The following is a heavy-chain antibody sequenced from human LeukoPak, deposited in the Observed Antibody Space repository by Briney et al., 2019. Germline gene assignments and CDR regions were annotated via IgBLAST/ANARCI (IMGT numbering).Heavy chain of an antibody. CDR3: AGYSSGGAPSGMEV. Sequence: ASVKVSCKASGYTFINYAINWVRQAPGQGLEWMGGISAYNGNTNYAQNLQGRVTMTTDTSTNTAYMELRSLRSDDTAVYYCAGYSSGGAPSGMEVGGQGPTVTVPS. J-gene: IGHJ6*02. D-gene: IGHD6-19*01. CDR1: GYTFINYA. CDR2: ISAYNGNT. V-gene: IGHV1-18*01.